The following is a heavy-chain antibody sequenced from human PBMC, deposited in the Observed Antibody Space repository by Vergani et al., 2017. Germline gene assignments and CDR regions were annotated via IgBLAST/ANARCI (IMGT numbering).Heavy chain of an antibody. D-gene: IGHD1-26*01. CDR1: GGSFSGYY. V-gene: IGHV4-34*01. CDR3: ARGSSVHYPGLLRPSGYYYGMDV. CDR2: INHSGST. Sequence: QVQLQQWGAGLLKPSETLSLTCAVYGGSFSGYYWSWIRQPPGKGLEWIGEINHSGSTNYNPSLKSRVTISVDTSKNQFSLKLSSVTAADTAVYYCARGSSVHYPGLLRPSGYYYGMDVWGQGTTVTVSS. J-gene: IGHJ6*02.